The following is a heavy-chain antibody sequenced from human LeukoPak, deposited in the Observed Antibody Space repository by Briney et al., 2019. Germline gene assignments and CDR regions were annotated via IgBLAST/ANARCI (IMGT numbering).Heavy chain of an antibody. Sequence: SETLSLTCAVSGVSISDYYWSWIRQPPGKGLEWIGSIYYSGSTYYNPSLKSRVTISVDTSKNQFSLKLISVTAADTAVYYCARDPSGSGSYPYFDYWGQGTLATVSS. D-gene: IGHD3-10*01. CDR3: ARDPSGSGSYPYFDY. CDR1: GVSISDYY. V-gene: IGHV4-59*12. CDR2: IYYSGST. J-gene: IGHJ4*02.